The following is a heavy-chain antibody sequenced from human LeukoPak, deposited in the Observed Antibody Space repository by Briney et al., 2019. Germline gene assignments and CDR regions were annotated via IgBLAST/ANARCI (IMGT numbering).Heavy chain of an antibody. CDR3: AKDGLYCTGGSCYNLLNS. J-gene: IGHJ4*02. Sequence: GGSLRLSCAASGFTFSSYAMSWVRQAPGKGLEWVSAISGSGGSTYYADSVKGRFTASRDNSENTLYLQMNSLRSEDTAVYYCAKDGLYCTGGSCYNLLNSWGQGTLVIVSS. D-gene: IGHD2-15*01. CDR2: ISGSGGST. CDR1: GFTFSSYA. V-gene: IGHV3-23*01.